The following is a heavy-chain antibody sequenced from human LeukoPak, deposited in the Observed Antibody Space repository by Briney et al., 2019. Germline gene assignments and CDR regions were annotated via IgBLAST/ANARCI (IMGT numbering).Heavy chain of an antibody. V-gene: IGHV4-59*01. CDR3: ARGIMTTVPTFDY. CDR2: VYYSAST. J-gene: IGHJ4*02. CDR1: GGSINGYX. D-gene: IGHD4-17*01. Sequence: SETLSLTCTVSGGSINGYXXXXXRQPPGKGLXWIGYVYYSASTNYSPSLKSRVTISVDTSKKQFSLRLSSVTAAETAVYYCARGIMTTVPTFDYWGQGTLVTASS.